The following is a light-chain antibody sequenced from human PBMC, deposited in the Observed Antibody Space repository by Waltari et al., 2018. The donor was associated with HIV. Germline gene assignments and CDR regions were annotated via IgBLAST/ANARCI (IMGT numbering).Light chain of an antibody. CDR1: QSISSY. Sequence: QITQSPSSLSASVGDRVPITCRARQSISSYLNWYHHKPGKAPKVLIYAASNLQSGVPSRCSGSGSGTDFTLTISSLQPEDFATYYCQKTYSTPYTFGQGTKLEIK. V-gene: IGKV1-39*01. CDR3: QKTYSTPYT. J-gene: IGKJ2*01. CDR2: AAS.